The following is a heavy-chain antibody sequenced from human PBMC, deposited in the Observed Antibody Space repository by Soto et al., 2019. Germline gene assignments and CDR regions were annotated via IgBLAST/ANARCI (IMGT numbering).Heavy chain of an antibody. CDR1: CGSFIGYY. V-gene: IGHV4-34*01. CDR3: ATYMPNYYYYGMDV. Sequence: SETLSLTCAVYCGSFIGYYWSWIRQPPGKGLEWIGEINHSGGTNYNPSLKSRVTISVDTSKNQFSLNVSSVTAADTAVYYCATYMPNYYYYGMDVWGQGTTVTVS. CDR2: INHSGGT. J-gene: IGHJ6*02. D-gene: IGHD2-2*01.